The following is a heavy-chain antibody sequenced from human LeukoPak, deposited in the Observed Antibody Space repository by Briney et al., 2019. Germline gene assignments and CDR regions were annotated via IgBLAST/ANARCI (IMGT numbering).Heavy chain of an antibody. D-gene: IGHD3-22*01. CDR1: GGTFSSYA. CDR3: AREGGYYDSSGYYYF. V-gene: IGHV1-69*13. CDR2: IIPIFGTA. Sequence: SVKVSCKASGGTFSSYAISWVRQAPGQGLEWMGGIIPIFGTANYAQKFQGRVTITADESTSTAYMELSSLRSEDTAVYYCAREGGYYDSSGYYYFWGQGTLVTVSS. J-gene: IGHJ4*02.